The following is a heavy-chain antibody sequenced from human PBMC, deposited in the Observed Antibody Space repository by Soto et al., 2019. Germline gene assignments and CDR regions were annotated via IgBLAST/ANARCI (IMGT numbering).Heavy chain of an antibody. V-gene: IGHV4-39*01. D-gene: IGHD3-22*01. CDR2: LFYSGNT. Sequence: SETLSLTCTVSGGSISSRSYFWGWFRQPPGKGLEWIGSLFYSGNTYYNASLKSRVTMAVDTSKNQFSLTLSAVTAADTAMYYCSTRAYDTNGYYRFDPWGQGTLVTVSS. CDR1: GGSISSRSYF. CDR3: STRAYDTNGYYRFDP. J-gene: IGHJ5*01.